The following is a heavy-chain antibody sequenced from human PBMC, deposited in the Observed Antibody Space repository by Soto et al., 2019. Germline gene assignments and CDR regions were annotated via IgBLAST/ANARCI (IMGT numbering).Heavy chain of an antibody. CDR2: LYSGGST. Sequence: GSLRLSCAASGFTVSSNYMSWVRQAPGKGLEWVSVLYSGGSTSYADSVKGRFTISRDNAKNTLYLQMNSLRAEDTAVYYCARGKEYCNSTSCYNWFDPWGQGTLVTVSS. CDR1: GFTVSSNY. D-gene: IGHD2-2*01. CDR3: ARGKEYCNSTSCYNWFDP. J-gene: IGHJ5*02. V-gene: IGHV3-66*01.